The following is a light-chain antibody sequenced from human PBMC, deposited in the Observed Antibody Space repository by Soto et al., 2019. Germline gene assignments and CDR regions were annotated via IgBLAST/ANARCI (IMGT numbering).Light chain of an antibody. J-gene: IGKJ3*01. CDR2: TIS. Sequence: DLQMPQSPSSLSSSVGGRVTITCRASQDIGTSLDWFQQKPGTAPKRLIYTISDLQSGVPSRFSGRGSGTECTLTLSSRQPEDSATYYCRQRYAFPFTFGPGTKV. CDR1: QDIGTS. CDR3: RQRYAFPFT. V-gene: IGKV1-17*01.